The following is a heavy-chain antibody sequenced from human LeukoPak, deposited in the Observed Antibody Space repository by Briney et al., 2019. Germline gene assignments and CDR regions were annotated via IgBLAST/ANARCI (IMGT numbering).Heavy chain of an antibody. D-gene: IGHD3-10*01. V-gene: IGHV1-8*01. Sequence: ASVKVSFKASGYTFTSYDINWVRQATGQGLEWMGWMNPNSGNTGYAQKLQGRVTMTRSTSISTAYMELSSLRSEDTAVYYCARVVYGSGSAPFDYWGQGTLVTVSS. CDR1: GYTFTSYD. CDR3: ARVVYGSGSAPFDY. J-gene: IGHJ4*02. CDR2: MNPNSGNT.